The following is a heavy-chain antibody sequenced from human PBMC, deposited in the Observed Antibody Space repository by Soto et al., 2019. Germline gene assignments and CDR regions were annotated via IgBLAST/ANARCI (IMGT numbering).Heavy chain of an antibody. J-gene: IGHJ3*01. CDR2: INPDGGST. CDR1: GYTFTNYY. V-gene: IGHV1-46*03. Sequence: QVQLVQSGAEVKKPGASVRVSCKASGYTFTNYYIDWVRQAPGQGLEWLGIINPDGGSTTYVQKFQGSVTMNRDTSTSTVYMELSSLRSEDTAVYDCARAACTTVTNRLNYVFDVWGQGTMVTVSS. D-gene: IGHD4-4*01. CDR3: ARAACTTVTNRLNYVFDV.